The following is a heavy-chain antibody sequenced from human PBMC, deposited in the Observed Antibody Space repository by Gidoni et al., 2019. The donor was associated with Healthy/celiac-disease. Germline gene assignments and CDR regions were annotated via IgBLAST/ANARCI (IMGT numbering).Heavy chain of an antibody. J-gene: IGHJ5*02. CDR3: ARTRNYYGSGPVGWFDP. CDR1: GFTFSSYA. Sequence: QVQLVESGGGVVQPGRSLRLCCAASGFTFSSYAMHWVRQAPGKGLEWVAVISYDGSNKYYADSVKGRFTISRDNSKNTLYLQMNSLRAEDTAVYYCARTRNYYGSGPVGWFDPWGQGTLVTVSS. CDR2: ISYDGSNK. V-gene: IGHV3-30-3*01. D-gene: IGHD3-10*01.